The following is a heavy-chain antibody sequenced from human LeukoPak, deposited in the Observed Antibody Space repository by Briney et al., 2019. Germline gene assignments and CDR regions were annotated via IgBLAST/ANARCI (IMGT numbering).Heavy chain of an antibody. J-gene: IGHJ5*02. CDR1: GASISSDY. V-gene: IGHV4-59*01. CDR2: VHHSGTA. CDR3: AKSPRADTYLFDT. Sequence: ASETLSPTCTVSGASISSDYWSWIRQPPGKALEWIGYVHHSGTANYNPSLESRVIISGDTSKNQFSLKLSSVTAADTAVYYCAKSPRADTYLFDTWGQGILVTVSS.